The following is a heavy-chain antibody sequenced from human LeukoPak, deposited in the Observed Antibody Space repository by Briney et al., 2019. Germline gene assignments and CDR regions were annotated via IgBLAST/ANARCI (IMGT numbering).Heavy chain of an antibody. J-gene: IGHJ4*02. V-gene: IGHV4-34*01. CDR3: ARGLDSLFDY. CDR2: INHSGST. Sequence: PSETLSLTCAVYGGSFSGYYWSWIRQPPGKGLEWIGEINHSGSTNYNPSLKSRVTISVDTSKNQFSLKLSSVTAADTAVYYCARGLDSLFDYWGQGTLVTVSS. D-gene: IGHD3-22*01. CDR1: GGSFSGYY.